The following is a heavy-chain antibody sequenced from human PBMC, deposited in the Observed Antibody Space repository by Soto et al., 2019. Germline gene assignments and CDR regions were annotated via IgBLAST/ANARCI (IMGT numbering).Heavy chain of an antibody. CDR2: ISNDGTRK. Sequence: QTGGSLRLSCAASGFTFSNNAMHWVRQAPSKGLEWVAVISNDGTRKFYADSVEGRVTITRDTSASTAYMELSSLRSEDTAVYYCAKSYYYGMDVWGQGTTVTVSS. V-gene: IGHV3-30-3*02. CDR1: GFTFSNNA. J-gene: IGHJ6*02. CDR3: AKSYYYGMDV.